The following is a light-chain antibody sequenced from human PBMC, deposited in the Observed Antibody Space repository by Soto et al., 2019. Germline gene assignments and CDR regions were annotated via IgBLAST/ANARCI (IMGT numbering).Light chain of an antibody. V-gene: IGKV3-20*01. Sequence: EIVFTQSPCTLPLSPGAEATLSCRASQTVTTRYLAWYQQRPGQSPRLLIYGASTRATGIPDRFSGSGSGTDFTLTISRLEPEDSAVYYCQQYGSSPTWTFGQGTKVDIK. J-gene: IGKJ1*01. CDR2: GAS. CDR1: QTVTTRY. CDR3: QQYGSSPTWT.